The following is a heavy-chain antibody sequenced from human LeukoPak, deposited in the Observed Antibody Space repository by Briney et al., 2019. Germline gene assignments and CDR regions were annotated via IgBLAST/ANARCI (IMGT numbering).Heavy chain of an antibody. CDR2: INPNSSGT. CDR3: ARGRGTIGSNRDFYFYYYMDI. CDR1: GYTFTGYY. V-gene: IGHV1-2*02. Sequence: GASVKVSCKASGYTFTGYYMHWVRQAPGQGLEWMGGINPNSSGTKYAQKFQGRVTITRDTSASTVYMELSSLRPDDMAVYYCARGRGTIGSNRDFYFYYYMDIWGNGTTVTVSS. D-gene: IGHD2-21*01. J-gene: IGHJ6*03.